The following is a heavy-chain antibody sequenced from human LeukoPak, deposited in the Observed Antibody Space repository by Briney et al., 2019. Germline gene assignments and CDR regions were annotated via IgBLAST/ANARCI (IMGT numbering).Heavy chain of an antibody. CDR1: GFTFSDYY. Sequence: NPGGSLRLSCAASGFTFSDYYMSWIRQAPGKGLEWVSYISSSGSTIYYADSVKGRFTISRDNAKNSLYLQMNSLKTEDTAVYYCTRPRATSGYYDAFDIWGQGTMVTVSS. V-gene: IGHV3-11*01. CDR2: ISSSGSTI. CDR3: TRPRATSGYYDAFDI. D-gene: IGHD3-3*01. J-gene: IGHJ3*02.